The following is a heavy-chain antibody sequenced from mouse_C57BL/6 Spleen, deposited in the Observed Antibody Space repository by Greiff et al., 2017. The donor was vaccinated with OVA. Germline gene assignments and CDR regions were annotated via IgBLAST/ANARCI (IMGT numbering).Heavy chain of an antibody. CDR1: GYAFSSSW. Sequence: VQLQQSGPELVKPGASVKISCKASGYAFSSSWMNWVKQRPGKGLEWIGRIYPGDGDTNYNGKFKGKATLTADKSSSTAYMQLSSLTSEDSAVYFCADGHHKAMDYWGQGTSVTVSS. CDR2: IYPGDGDT. J-gene: IGHJ4*01. CDR3: ADGHHKAMDY. V-gene: IGHV1-82*01. D-gene: IGHD2-3*01.